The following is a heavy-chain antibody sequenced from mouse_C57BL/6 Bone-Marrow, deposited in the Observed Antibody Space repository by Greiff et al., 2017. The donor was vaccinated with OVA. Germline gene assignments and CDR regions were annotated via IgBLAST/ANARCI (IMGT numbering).Heavy chain of an antibody. Sequence: VQLQQSGAELVRPGSSVKMSCKTSGYTFTSYGINWVKQRPGQGLEWIGYIYIGNGYTEYNEKFKGKATLTSDTSSSTAYRQLSSLTSEDSAIYFCARSPITTVVAFYWYFDVWGTGTTVTVSS. D-gene: IGHD1-1*01. CDR1: GYTFTSYG. CDR3: ARSPITTVVAFYWYFDV. V-gene: IGHV1-58*01. CDR2: IYIGNGYT. J-gene: IGHJ1*03.